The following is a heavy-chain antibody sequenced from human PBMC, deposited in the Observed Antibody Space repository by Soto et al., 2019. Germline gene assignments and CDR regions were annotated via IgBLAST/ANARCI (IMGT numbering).Heavy chain of an antibody. Sequence: SSETLSLTCTVSGGSISSYYWSWIRQPPGKGLEWIGYIYYSGSTNYNPSLKSRVTISVDTSKNQFSLKLSSVTAADTAVYYCARVPPVSQGSGWYPTVPYYGMDVWGQGTTVTVSS. V-gene: IGHV4-59*01. CDR2: IYYSGST. J-gene: IGHJ6*02. D-gene: IGHD6-19*01. CDR1: GGSISSYY. CDR3: ARVPPVSQGSGWYPTVPYYGMDV.